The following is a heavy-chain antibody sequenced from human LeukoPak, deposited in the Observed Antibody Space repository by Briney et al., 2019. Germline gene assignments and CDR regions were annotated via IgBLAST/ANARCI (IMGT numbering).Heavy chain of an antibody. CDR1: GLTFSSHA. V-gene: IGHV3-23*01. CDR3: ASRPASETYFAVFDY. D-gene: IGHD1-26*01. Sequence: GGSLRLSCVASGLTFSSHAMTWVRQTPGKGLEWVSGITGSGGSTYHAESVKGRFTISRDNSKSTLYLQMNNLRAEDTAVYYCASRPASETYFAVFDYWGQGTLVTVSS. CDR2: ITGSGGST. J-gene: IGHJ4*02.